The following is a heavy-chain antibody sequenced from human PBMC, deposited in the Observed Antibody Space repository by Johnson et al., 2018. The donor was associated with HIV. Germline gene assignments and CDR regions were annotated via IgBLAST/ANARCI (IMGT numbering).Heavy chain of an antibody. J-gene: IGHJ3*02. Sequence: QVQLVESGGGVVQPGRSLRLSCAASGFTFSSYAMHWVRQAPGKGLEWVAVISYDGSNKYYEDSVKGRFTISRDNSKNTLYLQMNSLRAEDTAVYYCARVSKYYGSFLGAFEIWCQGTMVTVSS. CDR1: GFTFSSYA. D-gene: IGHD3-22*01. V-gene: IGHV3-30-3*01. CDR2: ISYDGSNK. CDR3: ARVSKYYGSFLGAFEI.